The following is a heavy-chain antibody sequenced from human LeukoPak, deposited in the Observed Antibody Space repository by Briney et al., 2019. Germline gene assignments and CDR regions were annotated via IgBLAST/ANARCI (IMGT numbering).Heavy chain of an antibody. V-gene: IGHV4-39*07. CDR2: IYYSGST. Sequence: SETLSLTCTVSGGSISSSSYYWGWIRQPPGKGLEWIGNIYYSGSTYYNPSLKSRVTISVDASKNQFSLKLSSLTAADTAVYYCATLIYSYDSSGYVDYWGPGTLVTVSS. CDR1: GGSISSSSYY. D-gene: IGHD3-22*01. J-gene: IGHJ4*02. CDR3: ATLIYSYDSSGYVDY.